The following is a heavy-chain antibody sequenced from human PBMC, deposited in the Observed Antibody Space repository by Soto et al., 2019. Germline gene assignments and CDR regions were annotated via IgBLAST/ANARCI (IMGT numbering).Heavy chain of an antibody. J-gene: IGHJ6*02. Sequence: ASVKVSCKASGGTFSSYAISWVRRAPGQGLEWMGGIIPIFGTANYAQKFQGRVTITADESTSTAYMELSSLRSEDTAVYYCARGEVVVAATPYYYYGMDVWGQGTTVTVSS. CDR2: IIPIFGTA. CDR1: GGTFSSYA. D-gene: IGHD2-15*01. CDR3: ARGEVVVAATPYYYYGMDV. V-gene: IGHV1-69*13.